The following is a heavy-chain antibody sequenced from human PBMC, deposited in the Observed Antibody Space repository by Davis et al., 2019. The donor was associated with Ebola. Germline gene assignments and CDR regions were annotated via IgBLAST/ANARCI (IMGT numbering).Heavy chain of an antibody. D-gene: IGHD3-22*01. CDR3: ARGGHYDSRWFDP. J-gene: IGHJ5*02. Sequence: PSETLSLTCAVHRGSFSNYYWSWIRQPPGKGLEWIGEINHSGSSKYNSSLKSRVIISVDTSKNQFSLKLTSVTAADTAVYYCARGGHYDSRWFDPWGQGTPVIVSS. CDR2: INHSGSS. CDR1: RGSFSNYY. V-gene: IGHV4-34*01.